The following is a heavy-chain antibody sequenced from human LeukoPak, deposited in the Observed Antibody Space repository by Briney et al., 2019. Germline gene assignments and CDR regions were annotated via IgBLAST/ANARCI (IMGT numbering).Heavy chain of an antibody. Sequence: GGSLRLSCAASGFTFSSYEMNWVRQAPGKGLEWISYISSSGNTVYYADSVKGRFTISRDNAKNSLYLQMNSLRAEDTAVYYCARDQEWELLDYWGQGSLVTVSS. CDR3: ARDQEWELLDY. D-gene: IGHD1-26*01. CDR1: GFTFSSYE. J-gene: IGHJ4*02. V-gene: IGHV3-48*03. CDR2: ISSSGNTV.